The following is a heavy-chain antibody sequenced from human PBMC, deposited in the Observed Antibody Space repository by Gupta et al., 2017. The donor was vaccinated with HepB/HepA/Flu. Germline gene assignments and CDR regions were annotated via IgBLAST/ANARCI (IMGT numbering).Heavy chain of an antibody. J-gene: IGHJ2*01. CDR2: IYTSGTT. Sequence: QVQLEESGPGLVKPSETLSLTCSVSGGSISSYYCSWIRQPAGKGLEWIGRIYTSGTTTYNPSLKSRVTMSVDTSKNQFSLKLTSVTAADSAVYYCARIRYGDWYFDVWGRGTLVTVSS. V-gene: IGHV4-4*07. D-gene: IGHD4-17*01. CDR3: ARIRYGDWYFDV. CDR1: GGSISSYY.